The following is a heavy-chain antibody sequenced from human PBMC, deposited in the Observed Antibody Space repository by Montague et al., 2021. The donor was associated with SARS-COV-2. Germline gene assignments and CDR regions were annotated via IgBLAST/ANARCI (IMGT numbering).Heavy chain of an antibody. Sequence: SAISGDSVWSNTAAWNWIRQSPSRGLEWLGRTNYRSKWTSDYATSVEGRISIDPDTSKNQFFLHLRSVTPEDTGVYYCVRDTGSAQAGFDAWGQGTLVTVSS. CDR2: TNYRSKWTS. V-gene: IGHV6-1*01. J-gene: IGHJ4*02. CDR1: GDSVWSNTAA. D-gene: IGHD4-17*01. CDR3: VRDTGSAQAGFDA.